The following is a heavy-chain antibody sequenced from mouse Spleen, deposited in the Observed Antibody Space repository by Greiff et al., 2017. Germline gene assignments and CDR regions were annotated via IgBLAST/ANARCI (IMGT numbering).Heavy chain of an antibody. V-gene: IGHV1-50*01. CDR2: IDPSDSYT. Sequence: VQLQESGAELVKPGASVKLSCKASGYTFTSYWMQWVKQRPGQGLEWIGEIDPSDSYTNYNQKFKGKATLTVDTSSSTAYMQLSSLTSEDSAVYYCARGQLGFAYWGQGTLVTVSA. D-gene: IGHD3-2*01. J-gene: IGHJ3*01. CDR1: GYTFTSYW. CDR3: ARGQLGFAY.